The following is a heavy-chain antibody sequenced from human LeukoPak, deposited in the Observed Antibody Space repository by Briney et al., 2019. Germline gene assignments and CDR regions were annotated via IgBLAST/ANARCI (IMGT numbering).Heavy chain of an antibody. CDR1: GYSFTSCW. J-gene: IGHJ4*02. Sequence: GESLKISCKGSGYSFTSCWIGWVRQMPGKGLEWMGIIYPGDSDTRYSPSFQGQVTISADKSISTAYLQWSSLKASDTAMYYCARTKSMISKPFDYWGQGTLVTVSS. CDR2: IYPGDSDT. D-gene: IGHD3-22*01. CDR3: ARTKSMISKPFDY. V-gene: IGHV5-51*01.